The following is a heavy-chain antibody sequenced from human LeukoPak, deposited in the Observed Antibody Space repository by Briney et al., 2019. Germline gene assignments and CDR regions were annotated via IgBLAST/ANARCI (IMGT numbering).Heavy chain of an antibody. D-gene: IGHD3-22*01. CDR1: GFTNSSYS. J-gene: IGHJ4*02. V-gene: IGHV3-21*01. Sequence: GGSLRLSCAASGFTNSSYSMNLVRQAPGKGLEWVSSISSSSSYMYYADSVKGRFTISRYNAKNSLYLQMNSLRAEDTAVYYCASPSGQYYDSSGYLFDYWGQGTLVTVSS. CDR2: ISSSSSYM. CDR3: ASPSGQYYDSSGYLFDY.